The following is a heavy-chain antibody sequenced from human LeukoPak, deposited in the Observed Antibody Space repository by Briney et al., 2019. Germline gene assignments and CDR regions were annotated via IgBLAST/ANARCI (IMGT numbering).Heavy chain of an antibody. CDR1: GFTFTSSA. J-gene: IGHJ6*03. Sequence: GASVKVSCKASGFTFTSSAMQWVRQARGQRLEWIGWIVVGSGNTNYAQKFQERVTITRDMSTSTAYMELSSLRSEDAAVYYCAADSHYYGSGMQSGDYYYMDVWGKGTTVTISS. CDR3: AADSHYYGSGMQSGDYYYMDV. V-gene: IGHV1-58*02. CDR2: IVVGSGNT. D-gene: IGHD3-10*01.